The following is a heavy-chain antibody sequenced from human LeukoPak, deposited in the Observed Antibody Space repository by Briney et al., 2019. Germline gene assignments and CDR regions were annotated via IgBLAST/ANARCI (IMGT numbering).Heavy chain of an antibody. CDR2: INPDGDGM. CDR3: AAWTDRGYSY. V-gene: IGHV3-7*01. Sequence: GGSLRLSCTASGFTFSRSWMNWIRQAPGKGLEWAANINPDGDGMRFVDSVKGRFTMSRDNAQSSLHLQMNSLRVEDTAFYYCAAWTDRGYSYWGQGVLVTVSS. J-gene: IGHJ4*02. CDR1: GFTFSRSW. D-gene: IGHD5-12*01.